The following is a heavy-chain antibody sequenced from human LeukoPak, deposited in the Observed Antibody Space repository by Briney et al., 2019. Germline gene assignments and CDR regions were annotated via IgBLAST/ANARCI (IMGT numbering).Heavy chain of an antibody. CDR3: ARVFVRTAGLDAFDI. V-gene: IGHV1-46*01. J-gene: IGHJ3*02. CDR1: GYTFTSYY. CDR2: INPSGGST. Sequence: ASVRVSCKASGYTFTSYYMHWARQAPGQGLEWMGIINPSGGSTSYAQKFQGRVTMTRDTSTSTVYMELSSLRSEDTAVYYCARVFVRTAGLDAFDIWGQGTMVTVSS. D-gene: IGHD3-10*02.